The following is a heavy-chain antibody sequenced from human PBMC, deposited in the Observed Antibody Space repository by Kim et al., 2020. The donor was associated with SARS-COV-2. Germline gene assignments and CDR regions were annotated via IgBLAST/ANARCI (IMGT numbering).Heavy chain of an antibody. CDR1: GFTFSNAW. CDR3: TTPSQLALNPSGDAFEI. Sequence: GGSLRLSCAASGFTFSNAWMSWVRQAPGKGLEWVGRIKSKTDGGTTDYAAPVKGRFTISRDDSKNTLYLQMNSLKTEDTAVYYCTTPSQLALNPSGDAFEIWGQGTMVTVSS. V-gene: IGHV3-15*01. D-gene: IGHD6-6*01. CDR2: IKSKTDGGTT. J-gene: IGHJ3*02.